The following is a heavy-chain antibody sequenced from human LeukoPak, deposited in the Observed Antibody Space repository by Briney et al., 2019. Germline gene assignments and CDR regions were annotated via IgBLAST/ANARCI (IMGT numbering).Heavy chain of an antibody. D-gene: IGHD3-22*01. CDR1: GGSISSSGYY. V-gene: IGHV4-39*02. CDR3: ARDGYYDSSGYLFDY. J-gene: IGHJ4*02. Sequence: SETLSLTCAVSGGSISSSGYYWGWLRQPPGKGLEWIVSIYYSGSTYYNPSLKSRVTISVDTSKNQFSLKLSSVTAADTAVYYCARDGYYDSSGYLFDYWGQGTLVTVSS. CDR2: IYYSGST.